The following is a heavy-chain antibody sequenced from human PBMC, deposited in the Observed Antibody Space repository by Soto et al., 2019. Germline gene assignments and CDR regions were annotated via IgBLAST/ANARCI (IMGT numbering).Heavy chain of an antibody. V-gene: IGHV3-74*01. CDR1: VFAFSHYW. CDR2: INGDGSAT. J-gene: IGHJ5*02. Sequence: GSLRLSCTASVFAFSHYWMHWVRQAPGKGLMWVSRINGDGSATTYADSVKGRFTISRDNAKNTLYLQMNSLRAEDTAVYYCVRSDWFDPWGQGTLVTVSS. CDR3: VRSDWFDP.